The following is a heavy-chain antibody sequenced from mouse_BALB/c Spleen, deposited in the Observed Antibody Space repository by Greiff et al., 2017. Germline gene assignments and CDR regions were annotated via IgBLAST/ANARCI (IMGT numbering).Heavy chain of an antibody. CDR2: IYPGDGDT. D-gene: IGHD2-10*02. CDR1: GYTFTSYW. Sequence: QVHVKQSGAELARPGASVKLSCKASGYTFTSYWMQWVKQRPGQGLEWIGAIYPGDGDTRYTQKFKGKATLTVDKSSSTAYMQLSSLTSEDSAVYYCAPYGNHLWDYWGQGTSVTVSS. J-gene: IGHJ4*01. V-gene: IGHV1-87*01. CDR3: APYGNHLWDY.